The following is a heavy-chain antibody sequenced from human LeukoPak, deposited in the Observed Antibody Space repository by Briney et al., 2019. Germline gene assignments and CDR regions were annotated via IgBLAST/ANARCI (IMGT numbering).Heavy chain of an antibody. Sequence: SETLSLTCAVYGGSFSGYYWSWIRQPPGKGMEWIGEIYHSGSTNYNPSLKSRVTISVDTSKNQFSLKLSSVTAADTAVYYCAKTTEGGYSYGYFYYYYMDVWGKGTTVTISS. V-gene: IGHV4-34*01. CDR2: IYHSGST. CDR3: AKTTEGGYSYGYFYYYYMDV. J-gene: IGHJ6*03. CDR1: GGSFSGYY. D-gene: IGHD5-18*01.